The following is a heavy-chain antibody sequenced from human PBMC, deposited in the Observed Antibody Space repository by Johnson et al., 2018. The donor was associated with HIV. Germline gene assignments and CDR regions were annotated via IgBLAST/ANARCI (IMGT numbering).Heavy chain of an antibody. J-gene: IGHJ3*02. CDR1: GFTFDDYG. D-gene: IGHD6-13*01. Sequence: EVQLVESGGGVVRPGGSLRLSCAASGFTFDDYGMSWVRQAPGKGLEWVSGINWNGGSTGYADSVKGRFTISRDHSKNPLYLQMNSLRAEDTAVYYCARPQVAAAGRVVGNVESGDDAFDIWGQGTLVTVSS. CDR2: INWNGGST. V-gene: IGHV3-20*04. CDR3: ARPQVAAAGRVVGNVESGDDAFDI.